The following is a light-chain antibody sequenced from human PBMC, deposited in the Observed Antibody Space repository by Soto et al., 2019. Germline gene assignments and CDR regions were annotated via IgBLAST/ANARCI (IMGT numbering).Light chain of an antibody. CDR3: SSYASSSTIV. Sequence: QSSLTQPASVSGSPGQSIAISCTGTSSDVGNYNYVSWYQQHPGKVPKLMIYEVSNRPSGISDRFSGSKSGNTASLTISGLQPDDEADYYCSSYASSSTIVFGGGTKLTVL. CDR1: SSDVGNYNY. CDR2: EVS. J-gene: IGLJ2*01. V-gene: IGLV2-14*01.